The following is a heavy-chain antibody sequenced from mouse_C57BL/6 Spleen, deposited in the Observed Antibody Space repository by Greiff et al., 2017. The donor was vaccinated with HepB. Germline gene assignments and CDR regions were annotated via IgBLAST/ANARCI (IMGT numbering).Heavy chain of an antibody. CDR1: GYAFSSYW. CDR2: IYPGDGDT. J-gene: IGHJ4*01. Sequence: VQRVESGAELVKPGASVKISCKASGYAFSSYWMNWVKQRPGKGLEWIGQIYPGDGDTNYNGKFKGKATLTADKSSSTAYMQLSSLTSEDSAVYFCARLNYYAMDYWGQGTSVTVSS. V-gene: IGHV1-80*01. CDR3: ARLNYYAMDY.